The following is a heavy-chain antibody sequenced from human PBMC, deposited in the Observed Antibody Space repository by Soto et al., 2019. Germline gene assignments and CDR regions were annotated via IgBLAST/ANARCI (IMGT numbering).Heavy chain of an antibody. CDR3: AKDPNGDFVGAFDI. Sequence: PGGSLRLSCAASGFTFNRHAMSWVRQAPGKGPEWVSGVSAAGRGTYYADSVKGRFTISRDNSKATLYLQMNSLRAEDTALYYCAKDPNGDFVGAFDIWGRGTVVTVSS. D-gene: IGHD4-17*01. V-gene: IGHV3-23*01. CDR1: GFTFNRHA. CDR2: VSAAGRGT. J-gene: IGHJ3*02.